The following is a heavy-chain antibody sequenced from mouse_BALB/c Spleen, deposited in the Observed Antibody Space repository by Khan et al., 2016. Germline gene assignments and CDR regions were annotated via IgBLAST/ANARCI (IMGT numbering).Heavy chain of an antibody. J-gene: IGHJ3*01. CDR1: GFTFNTYA. V-gene: IGHV10-1*02. CDR2: IRSKSNNYAT. CDR3: VRQMGAY. Sequence: EVKLLESGGGLVQPKGSLKLSCAASGFTFNTYAMNWVRQAPGKGLEWVARIRSKSNNYATYYADSVKDRFTISRDDSQSMLYLQMNNLKTEDTAMYYCVRQMGAYWGQGTLVTVSA. D-gene: IGHD2-3*01.